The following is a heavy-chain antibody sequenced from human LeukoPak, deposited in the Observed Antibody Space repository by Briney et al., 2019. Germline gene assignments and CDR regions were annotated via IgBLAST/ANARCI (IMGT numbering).Heavy chain of an antibody. CDR1: GGSISSSDYY. Sequence: PSETLSLTCTVSGGSISSSDYYWTWIRQHPGKGLEWIGYIYYSGSTPYNPSLKSRVTISVDTSKNQFSLKLTSVTAADTAAYKCAREVVSVEGAGYYFDSWGQGILVTVSS. J-gene: IGHJ4*02. V-gene: IGHV4-31*03. CDR2: IYYSGST. CDR3: AREVVSVEGAGYYFDS. D-gene: IGHD1-26*01.